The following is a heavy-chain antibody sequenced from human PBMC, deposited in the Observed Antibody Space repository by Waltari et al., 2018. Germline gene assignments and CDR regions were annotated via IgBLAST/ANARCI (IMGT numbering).Heavy chain of an antibody. CDR3: AKDPPRHQHTAMGD. V-gene: IGHV3-30*18. CDR1: GFTFSRYG. Sequence: QVQLVESGGGVVQPGRSLRLSCAASGFTFSRYGMHWVRQAPGKGLECVAVIADDGSNKYYADSVKGRFTISRDNSKNTLYLQMNSRRAEDTAVYYCAKDPPRHQHTAMGDWGQGTLVTVSS. D-gene: IGHD5-18*01. CDR2: IADDGSNK. J-gene: IGHJ4*02.